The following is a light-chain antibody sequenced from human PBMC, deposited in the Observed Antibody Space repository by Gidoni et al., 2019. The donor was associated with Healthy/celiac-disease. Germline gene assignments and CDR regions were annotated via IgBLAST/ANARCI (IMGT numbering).Light chain of an antibody. CDR3: QQSYSTLWT. CDR1: QSISSY. V-gene: IGKV1-39*01. J-gene: IGKJ1*01. Sequence: DIQMTQSPSSLSASVGDRVTITCRASQSISSYLNWYQQKPGKAPKLLIYAASSLQSGVPSRFSGSGSWTYFTLTISSLQPEYFATYYCQQSYSTLWTFGQGTKVEIK. CDR2: AAS.